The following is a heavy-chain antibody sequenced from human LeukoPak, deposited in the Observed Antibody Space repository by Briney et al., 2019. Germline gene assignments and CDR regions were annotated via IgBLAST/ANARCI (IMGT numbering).Heavy chain of an antibody. CDR1: GDSISSYY. CDR3: ARHPAIYCSSTSCYPYYYYMDV. J-gene: IGHJ6*03. CDR2: VYTSGST. Sequence: SETLSLTCTVSGDSISSYYWSWVRQPQATGLERIGYVYTSGSTNSNPSLKSRITISVDTSKNQFSLKLSSVTAADTAVYYCARHPAIYCSSTSCYPYYYYMDVWGKGTTVTVSS. V-gene: IGHV4-4*09. D-gene: IGHD2-2*01.